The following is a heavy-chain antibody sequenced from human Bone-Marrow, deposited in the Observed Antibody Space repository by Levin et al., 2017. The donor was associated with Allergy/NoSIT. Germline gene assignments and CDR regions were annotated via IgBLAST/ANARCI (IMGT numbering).Heavy chain of an antibody. CDR2: INHSGST. V-gene: IGHV4-34*01. CDR3: ARARGPDRRPYYFDY. D-gene: IGHD1-14*01. CDR1: GGSFSGYY. Sequence: PSETLSLTCAVYGGSFSGYYWSWIRQPPGKGLEWIGEINHSGSTNYNPSLKSRVTISVDTSKNQFSLKLSSVTAADTAVYYCARARGPDRRPYYFDYWGQGTLVTVSS. J-gene: IGHJ4*02.